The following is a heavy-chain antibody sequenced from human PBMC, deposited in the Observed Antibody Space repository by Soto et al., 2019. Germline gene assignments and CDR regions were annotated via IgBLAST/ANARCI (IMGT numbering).Heavy chain of an antibody. V-gene: IGHV4-39*01. J-gene: IGHJ4*02. CDR1: GGSISSSSYY. CDR2: IYYSGST. D-gene: IGHD5-18*01. CDR3: ARHGKAMGNGIDY. Sequence: KASETLSLTCTVSGGSISSSSYYWGWIRQPPGKGLEWIGSIYYSGSTYYNPSLKSRVTISVDTSENQFSLKLSSVTAADTAVYYCARHGKAMGNGIDYWGQGTLVTVSS.